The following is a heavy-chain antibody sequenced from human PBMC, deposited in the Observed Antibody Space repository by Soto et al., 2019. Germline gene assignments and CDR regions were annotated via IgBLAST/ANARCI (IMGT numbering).Heavy chain of an antibody. CDR1: GFTFDDYA. J-gene: IGHJ4*02. D-gene: IGHD6-19*01. CDR3: AKDIREYGSGWPYFDN. V-gene: IGHV3-9*01. Sequence: EVQLVESGGGLVQPGRSLRLACAASGFTFDDYAMHWVRQGPGKGLEWVSGISWNSGRIDYADSVKGRFTISRDNAKKSLSLQMNSLRGEDTALYYCAKDIREYGSGWPYFDNWGQGTLVTVSS. CDR2: ISWNSGRI.